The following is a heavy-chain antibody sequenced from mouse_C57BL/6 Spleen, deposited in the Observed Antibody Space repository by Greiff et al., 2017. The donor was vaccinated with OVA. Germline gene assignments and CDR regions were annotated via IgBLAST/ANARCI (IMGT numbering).Heavy chain of an antibody. CDR1: GYSITSGYY. Sequence: VQLQQSGPGLVKPSQSLSLTCSVTGYSITSGYYWNWIRQFPGNKLEWMGSISYDGSNNYNPSLKNRISITRDTSKNQFFLKLNSVTTEDTATYYCARANGYYWYFDVWGTGTTVTVSS. V-gene: IGHV3-6*01. D-gene: IGHD2-2*01. CDR2: ISYDGSN. J-gene: IGHJ1*03. CDR3: ARANGYYWYFDV.